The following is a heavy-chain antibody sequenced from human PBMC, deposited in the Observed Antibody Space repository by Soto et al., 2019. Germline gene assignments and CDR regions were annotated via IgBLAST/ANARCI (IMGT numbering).Heavy chain of an antibody. CDR3: AGLEVPAATGWFDP. Sequence: PSEPLLLTFNLLGCPISTCTYHRGWIRQPPGKGLEWIGSIYYSGSTYYNPSLKSRVTISVDTSKNQFPLKLSSVTAADTAVYYCAGLEVPAATGWFDPWGQG. V-gene: IGHV4-39*01. J-gene: IGHJ5*02. CDR2: IYYSGST. CDR1: GCPISTCTYH. D-gene: IGHD2-2*01.